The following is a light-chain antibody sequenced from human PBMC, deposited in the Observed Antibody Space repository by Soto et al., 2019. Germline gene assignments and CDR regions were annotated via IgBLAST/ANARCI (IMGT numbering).Light chain of an antibody. J-gene: IGKJ5*01. CDR2: GAS. Sequence: EIVMTQSPSTLSVSPGERATLTCRASQSVSSNLDWYQQKPGQAPRLLIYGASTRATGIPARFSGSGSGTEFTLTISSLQSEDFAVYYCQQYNNRSITFGQGTRLEIK. CDR1: QSVSSN. V-gene: IGKV3-15*01. CDR3: QQYNNRSIT.